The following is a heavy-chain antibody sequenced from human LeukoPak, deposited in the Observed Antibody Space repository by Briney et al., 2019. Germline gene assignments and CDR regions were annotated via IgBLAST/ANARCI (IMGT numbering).Heavy chain of an antibody. Sequence: TGGSLRLSCAASGFTLSSYWMSWVRQAPGKGLEWVANIKQDGSEKYYVDSVKGRFTISRDNAKNSLYLQMNSLRAEDTAMYYCASESVGIDSSGYYYFDYWGQGTLVTVSS. CDR1: GFTLSSYW. V-gene: IGHV3-7*01. CDR3: ASESVGIDSSGYYYFDY. CDR2: IKQDGSEK. J-gene: IGHJ4*02. D-gene: IGHD3-22*01.